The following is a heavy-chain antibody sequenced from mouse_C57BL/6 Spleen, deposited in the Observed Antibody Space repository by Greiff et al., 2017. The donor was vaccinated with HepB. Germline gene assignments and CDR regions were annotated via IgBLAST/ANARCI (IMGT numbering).Heavy chain of an antibody. Sequence: QVQLQQPGAELVKPGASVKLSCKASGYTFTSYWMHWVKQRPGQGLEWIGMIHPNSGSTNYNEKFKSKATLTVDKSSSTAYMQLSSLTSEDSAVYYCVGYSNNYAMDYWGQGTSVTVSS. CDR3: VGYSNNYAMDY. J-gene: IGHJ4*01. V-gene: IGHV1-64*01. CDR1: GYTFTSYW. D-gene: IGHD2-5*01. CDR2: IHPNSGST.